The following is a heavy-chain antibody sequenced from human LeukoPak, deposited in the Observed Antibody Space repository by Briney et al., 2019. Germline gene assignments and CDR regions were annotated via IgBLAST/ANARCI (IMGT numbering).Heavy chain of an antibody. CDR1: GFTFSSYA. V-gene: IGHV3-23*01. D-gene: IGHD3-10*01. CDR3: AKDLSGSSHNWFDP. Sequence: GGSLRLSCAASGFTFSSYAMSWVRQALGKGLEWVSDISGYGGSTYYADSVKGRFTISRDNSKNTLYLQMNRLRAEDTAVYYCAKDLSGSSHNWFDPWGQGTLVTVSS. CDR2: ISGYGGST. J-gene: IGHJ5*02.